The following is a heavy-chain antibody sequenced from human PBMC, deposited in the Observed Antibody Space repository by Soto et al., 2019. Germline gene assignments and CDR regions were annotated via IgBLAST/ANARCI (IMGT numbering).Heavy chain of an antibody. CDR2: INHSGST. J-gene: IGHJ4*02. CDR3: ARIGNSGYDEHDY. D-gene: IGHD5-12*01. V-gene: IGHV4-34*01. Sequence: SETLSLTCAVYGGSFSGYYWSWIRQPPGKGLEWIGEINHSGSTNYNPSLKSRVTISVDTSKNQFSLKLSSVTAADTAVYYCARIGNSGYDEHDYWGQGTLVTVSS. CDR1: GGSFSGYY.